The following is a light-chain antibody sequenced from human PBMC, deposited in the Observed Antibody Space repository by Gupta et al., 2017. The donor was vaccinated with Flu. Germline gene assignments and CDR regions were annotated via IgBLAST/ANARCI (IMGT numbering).Light chain of an antibody. CDR1: QSIHTY. CDR3: QQTDNIPPWT. CDR2: NAS. Sequence: DTQMTQSPSSLSASVGDRVTITCRASQSIHTYLNWYQQKPGKAPYLLIQNASSWQTGVPSRFSGSGSGTDFSLSISGLQRDDFASYYCQQTDNIPPWTFGQGTKVDFK. J-gene: IGKJ1*01. V-gene: IGKV1-39*01.